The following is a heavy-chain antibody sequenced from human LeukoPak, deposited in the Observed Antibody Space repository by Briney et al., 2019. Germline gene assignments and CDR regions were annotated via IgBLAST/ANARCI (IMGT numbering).Heavy chain of an antibody. CDR2: IKSKTDGGTT. CDR1: GFTFSKAW. D-gene: IGHD3-22*01. V-gene: IGHV3-15*01. Sequence: PGGSLRLSCAASGFTFSKAWMSWVRQAPGKGLEWVGRIKSKTDGGTTDYAAPVKGRFTISRDDSKNTLYLQMNSLKTEDTAVYYCTTAYYYDSSGDAFDIWGQGTMVTVSS. CDR3: TTAYYYDSSGDAFDI. J-gene: IGHJ3*02.